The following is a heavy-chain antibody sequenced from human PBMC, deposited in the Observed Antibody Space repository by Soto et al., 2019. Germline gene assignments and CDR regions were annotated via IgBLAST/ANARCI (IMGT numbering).Heavy chain of an antibody. J-gene: IGHJ3*02. Sequence: QITLKGSGPTLVKPTQTLTLTCTLSGISLSTSGVGLGWIRQTPGKALEWLALVYWNDDKHYSPSLKNRLTITNDTSKNQAILTMTNMDPVDTAKYYCARGLATLPVFAFDIWGQGTVVTVSS. V-gene: IGHV2-5*01. CDR1: GISLSTSGVG. CDR2: VYWNDDK. CDR3: ARGLATLPVFAFDI.